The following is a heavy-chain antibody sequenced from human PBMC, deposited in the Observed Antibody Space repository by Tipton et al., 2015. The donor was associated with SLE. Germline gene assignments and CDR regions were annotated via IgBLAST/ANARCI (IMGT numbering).Heavy chain of an antibody. CDR3: AREDTAMAAYYFDY. D-gene: IGHD5-18*01. CDR1: GGSISSHY. V-gene: IGHV4-59*11. J-gene: IGHJ4*02. CDR2: IYYSGST. Sequence: TLSLTCTVSGGSISSHYWSWIRQPPGKGLEWIGYIYYSGSTNYNPSLKSRVTISVDTSKNQFSLKLSSVTAADTAVYYCAREDTAMAAYYFDYWGQGTLVTVSS.